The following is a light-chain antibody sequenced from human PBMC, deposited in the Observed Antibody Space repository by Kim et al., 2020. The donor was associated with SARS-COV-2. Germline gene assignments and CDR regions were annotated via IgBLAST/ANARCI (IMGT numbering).Light chain of an antibody. Sequence: ASVGDRVTITCRASQGISSYLALYQQKAGKVPKLLIYAASALQSGVPSRFRGSGSGTDFTLTISSLQPEDVATYYCQRYNSVPWTFGQGTKVDVK. J-gene: IGKJ1*01. V-gene: IGKV1-27*01. CDR2: AAS. CDR1: QGISSY. CDR3: QRYNSVPWT.